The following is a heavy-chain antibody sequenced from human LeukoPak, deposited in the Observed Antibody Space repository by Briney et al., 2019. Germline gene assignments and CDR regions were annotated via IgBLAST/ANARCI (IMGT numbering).Heavy chain of an antibody. V-gene: IGHV4-34*01. Sequence: RPSETLSLTCAVYGGSFSGYYWSWIRQPPGKGLEWIGEINHSGSTNYNPSLRSRVTISVDTSKNQFSLKLSSVTAADTAVYYCARVDYYDSSGYPYWGQETLVTVSS. CDR1: GGSFSGYY. J-gene: IGHJ4*02. CDR3: ARVDYYDSSGYPY. D-gene: IGHD3-22*01. CDR2: INHSGST.